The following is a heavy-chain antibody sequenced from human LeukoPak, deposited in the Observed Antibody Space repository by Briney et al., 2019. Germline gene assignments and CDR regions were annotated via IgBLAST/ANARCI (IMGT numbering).Heavy chain of an antibody. CDR2: IYYSGST. D-gene: IGHD6-6*01. J-gene: IGHJ5*02. CDR1: GGSISSYY. CDR3: ARYSSSSGWFDP. V-gene: IGHV4-59*01. Sequence: SETLSLTCTVSGGSISSYYWSWIRQPPGKGLEWIGYIYYSGSTNYNPSLKSRVTISGDTSKNQISLKLSSVTAADTAVYYCARYSSSSGWFDPWGQGTLVTVSS.